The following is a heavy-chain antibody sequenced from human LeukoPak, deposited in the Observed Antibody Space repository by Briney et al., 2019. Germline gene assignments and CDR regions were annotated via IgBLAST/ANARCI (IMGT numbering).Heavy chain of an antibody. Sequence: ASVKVSCKASGYTFTSYAMHWVRQAPGQGLEWMGWINPNSGGTNYAQKFQGRVTMTRDTSISTAYMELSRLRSDDTAVYYCARERDDYGGNFPDYWGQGTLVTVSS. CDR2: INPNSGGT. J-gene: IGHJ4*02. CDR1: GYTFTSYA. D-gene: IGHD4-23*01. V-gene: IGHV1-2*02. CDR3: ARERDDYGGNFPDY.